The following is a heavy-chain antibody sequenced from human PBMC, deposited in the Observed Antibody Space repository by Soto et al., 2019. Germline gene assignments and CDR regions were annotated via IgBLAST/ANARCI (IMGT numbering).Heavy chain of an antibody. J-gene: IGHJ2*01. Sequence: EVQLVESGGGLVQPGGSLRLSCAASGFTFSSYWMHWVRQAPGKGLLWVSRIKSDGSSTMYADSVKGRFTISRDNAKDTLYLQMNSLRAEDTAVYYCARGRREGGSYSDLWGRGTLVTVSS. D-gene: IGHD1-26*01. V-gene: IGHV3-74*03. CDR1: GFTFSSYW. CDR3: ARGRREGGSYSDL. CDR2: IKSDGSST.